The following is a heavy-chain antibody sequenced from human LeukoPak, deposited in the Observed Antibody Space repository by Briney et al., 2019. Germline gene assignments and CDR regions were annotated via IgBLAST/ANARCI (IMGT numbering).Heavy chain of an antibody. CDR3: ARGHYSGSNPLHWFDP. CDR2: IYYSGNT. Sequence: SETLSLTCTVSGGSISNYYWSWIRQPPGKGLEWIGYIYYSGNTNYNPSLKSRVTISVDTSKNQFSLKLDSVTAADTAVYFCARGHYSGSNPLHWFDPWGQGTLVTVSS. CDR1: GGSISNYY. D-gene: IGHD1-26*01. J-gene: IGHJ5*02. V-gene: IGHV4-59*01.